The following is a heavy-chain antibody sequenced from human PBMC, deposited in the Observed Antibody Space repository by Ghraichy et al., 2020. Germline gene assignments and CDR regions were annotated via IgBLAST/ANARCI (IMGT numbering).Heavy chain of an antibody. CDR2: IYYSGST. CDR1: GGSISGSSYY. D-gene: IGHD1-26*01. J-gene: IGHJ6*02. Sequence: SETLSLTCAVSGGSISGSSYYWGWIRQPPGKGLEWIGCIYYSGSTYYNPSLKSRVTISVDTSKSQFSLKLSSVTAADTAVYYCARHHSGSYYYGMDVWGQGTTATVSS. V-gene: IGHV4-39*01. CDR3: ARHHSGSYYYGMDV.